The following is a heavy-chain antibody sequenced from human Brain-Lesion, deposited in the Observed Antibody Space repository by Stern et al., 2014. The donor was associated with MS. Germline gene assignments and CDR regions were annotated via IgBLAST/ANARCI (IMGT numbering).Heavy chain of an antibody. J-gene: IGHJ6*02. CDR2: IFNSGST. CDR1: GGSISSGGYY. V-gene: IGHV4-61*02. Sequence: VQLVESGPGLVKPSQTLSLSCTVSGGSISSGGYYWSWIRQPAGKGLEWIGRIFNSGSTSYNPSLQSRGTISIAPPKNQFPLRLNPRTAADTAVYYCARGRVVPGFQYYATDVWGQGTTVIVSS. D-gene: IGHD2-2*01. CDR3: ARGRVVPGFQYYATDV.